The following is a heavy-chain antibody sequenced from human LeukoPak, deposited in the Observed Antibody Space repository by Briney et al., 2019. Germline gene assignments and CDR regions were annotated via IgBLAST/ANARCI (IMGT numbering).Heavy chain of an antibody. D-gene: IGHD1-26*01. CDR3: ARDIVGATGDAFDI. V-gene: IGHV3-23*01. CDR2: ISGGAVNT. CDR1: GFTFSNYA. Sequence: GGSLRLSCAASGFTFSNYAMNWVRQAPGKGLEWVSVISGGAVNTYYADSVRGRFTISRDNSKNTLSLQMNSLRAEDTAVYYCARDIVGATGDAFDIWGQGTMVTVSS. J-gene: IGHJ3*02.